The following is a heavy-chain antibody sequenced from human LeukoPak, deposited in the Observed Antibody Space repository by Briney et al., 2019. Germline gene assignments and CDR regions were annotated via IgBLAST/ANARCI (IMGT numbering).Heavy chain of an antibody. CDR3: ARLKQQGQWLPWLDY. Sequence: GESLKISCKGSGYSFTSYWIGWVRQMPGKGLEWMGIIYPGDSDTRYSPSFQGQVTISADKSISTAYLQWSSLKASDTAMYYCARLKQQGQWLPWLDYWGQGTLVTVSS. V-gene: IGHV5-51*01. CDR1: GYSFTSYW. D-gene: IGHD6-19*01. CDR2: IYPGDSDT. J-gene: IGHJ4*02.